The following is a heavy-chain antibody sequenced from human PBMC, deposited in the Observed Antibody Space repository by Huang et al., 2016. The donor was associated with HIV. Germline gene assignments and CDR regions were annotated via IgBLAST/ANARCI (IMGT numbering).Heavy chain of an antibody. CDR3: ARQDTSGWYADPYYFDY. J-gene: IGHJ4*02. CDR1: GGSISTSGYY. CDR2: IYYTGRT. D-gene: IGHD6-19*01. V-gene: IGHV4-39*01. Sequence: QLQLQESGPGLVKPSETLSLTCTVSGGSISTSGYYWGWIRQPPGKGLEWIGSIYYTGRTSYNPSLKGRVTISVDTSKSQFSLKLSSVTAADTAVYYCARQDTSGWYADPYYFDYWGQGTLVTVSS.